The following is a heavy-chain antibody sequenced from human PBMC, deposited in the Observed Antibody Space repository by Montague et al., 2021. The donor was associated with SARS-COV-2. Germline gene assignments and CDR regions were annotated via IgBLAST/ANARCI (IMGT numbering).Heavy chain of an antibody. D-gene: IGHD3-9*01. CDR3: ARDLRWGYYDILTGYYRPLDY. CDR1: GFTFSSYS. CDR2: ISSSSTI. V-gene: IGHV3-48*04. J-gene: IGHJ4*02. Sequence: SLSLSCAASGFTFSSYSMTWVRQAPGKGLEWVSYISSSSTIYYADSVKGRFTISRDNAKNSLYLQMNSLRAEDTAVYYCARDLRWGYYDILTGYYRPLDYWGQGTLVTVSS.